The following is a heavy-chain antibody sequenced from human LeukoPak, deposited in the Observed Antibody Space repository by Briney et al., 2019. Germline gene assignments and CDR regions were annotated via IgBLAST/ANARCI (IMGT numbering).Heavy chain of an antibody. Sequence: GRSLRLSCAASGFTFSSYWMSWVRQAPGKGLEWVANIKQDGSEKYYVDSVKRRFTISRDNAKNSLYPQMNSLRAEDTAVYYCARRGRIAVAGGAFDYWGQGTLVTVSS. CDR1: GFTFSSYW. D-gene: IGHD6-19*01. V-gene: IGHV3-7*01. J-gene: IGHJ4*02. CDR2: IKQDGSEK. CDR3: ARRGRIAVAGGAFDY.